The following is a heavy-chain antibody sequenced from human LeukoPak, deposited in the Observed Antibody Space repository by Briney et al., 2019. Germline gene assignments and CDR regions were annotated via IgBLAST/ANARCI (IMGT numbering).Heavy chain of an antibody. CDR3: ARSVGWYTYDT. D-gene: IGHD6-19*01. Sequence: SETLSLTCTVSGGSLNIHYWSWIRQPPGQGLEWIGYIHGSVHTHYDTSLRGRATISEDTSKNQFFLQLTSVTAADTAIYYCARSVGWYTYDTWGQGILVTVSS. CDR1: GGSLNIHY. J-gene: IGHJ5*02. CDR2: IHGSVHT. V-gene: IGHV4-59*08.